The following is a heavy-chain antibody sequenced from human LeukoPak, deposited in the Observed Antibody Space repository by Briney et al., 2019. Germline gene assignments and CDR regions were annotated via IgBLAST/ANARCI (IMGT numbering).Heavy chain of an antibody. CDR1: GFTFNTYT. D-gene: IGHD5-18*01. CDR2: TSSSGSYI. Sequence: GGSLRLSCAASGFTFNTYTMNWVRQAPGRGLEWMSFTSSSGSYIYYADSVKGRFTISRDNAKNLLSLQMNSLRAEGTAVYYCARDPGYTYGYGPHDSFDIWGQGTMVTVSS. J-gene: IGHJ3*02. V-gene: IGHV3-21*01. CDR3: ARDPGYTYGYGPHDSFDI.